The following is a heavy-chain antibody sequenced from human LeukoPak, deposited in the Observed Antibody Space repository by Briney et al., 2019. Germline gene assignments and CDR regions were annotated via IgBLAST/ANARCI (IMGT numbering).Heavy chain of an antibody. CDR2: ISYDGSNK. D-gene: IGHD2-15*01. CDR3: AKERGQGYCSGGSCYPASY. V-gene: IGHV3-30*18. J-gene: IGHJ4*02. CDR1: GFTFSSYG. Sequence: GGSLRLSCAASGFTFSSYGMHWVRQAPGKGLEWVAVISYDGSNKYYADSVKGRLTISRDNSKNTLYLQMNSLRAEDTAVYYCAKERGQGYCSGGSCYPASYWGQGTLVTVSS.